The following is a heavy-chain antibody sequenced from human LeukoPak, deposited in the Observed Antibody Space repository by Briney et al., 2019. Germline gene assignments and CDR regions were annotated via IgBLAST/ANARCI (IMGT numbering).Heavy chain of an antibody. CDR2: MNPNSGNT. J-gene: IGHJ4*02. V-gene: IGHV1-8*03. Sequence: ASVKVSCKASGYTFTSYDINRVRQTTGQGLEWMGWMNPNSGNTGYAQKFQGRVTITGNTSITTAYMELSSLRSEDTAVYYCARRQYGSGSPLYYWGQGTLVTVSS. CDR3: ARRQYGSGSPLYY. CDR1: GYTFTSYD. D-gene: IGHD3-10*01.